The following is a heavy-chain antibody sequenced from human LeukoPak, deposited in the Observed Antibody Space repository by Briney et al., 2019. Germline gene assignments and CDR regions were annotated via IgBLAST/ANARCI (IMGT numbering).Heavy chain of an antibody. Sequence: SVKVSCKASGGTFSSYAISWVRQAPGQGLEWMGRIIPIFGTANFAQKFQGRVTITTDESTSTAYMELSSLRSEDTAVYYCARGWYLDTAMARGYWGQGTLVTVSS. J-gene: IGHJ4*02. V-gene: IGHV1-69*05. CDR3: ARGWYLDTAMARGY. D-gene: IGHD5-18*01. CDR1: GGTFSSYA. CDR2: IIPIFGTA.